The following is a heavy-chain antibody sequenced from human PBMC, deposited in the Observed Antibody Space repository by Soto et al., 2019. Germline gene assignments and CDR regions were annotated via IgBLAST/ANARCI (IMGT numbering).Heavy chain of an antibody. V-gene: IGHV3-30*03. CDR1: GFTFSSYG. J-gene: IGHJ3*02. Sequence: QVQLVESGGGVVQPGRSLRLSCAASGFTFSSYGMHWVRQAPGKGLEWVAVISYDGSNKYYADSVKGRFTISRDNSKNTLYLQMNSLRAEDTAVYYCARNTPNLAAALAFDIWGQGTMVTVSS. CDR2: ISYDGSNK. D-gene: IGHD6-13*01. CDR3: ARNTPNLAAALAFDI.